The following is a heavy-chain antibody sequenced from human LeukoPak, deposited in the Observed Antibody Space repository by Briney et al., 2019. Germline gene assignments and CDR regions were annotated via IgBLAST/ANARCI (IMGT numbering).Heavy chain of an antibody. V-gene: IGHV4-59*01. J-gene: IGHJ3*02. Sequence: SETLSLTCTVSGGSISSYYWSWIRQPPGKGLEWIGYVYYSGSTNYNPSLKSRVTISVDTSKNQFSLKLSSVTAADTAVYYCARDLRRIRAFDIWGQGTMVTVSS. CDR1: GGSISSYY. D-gene: IGHD2-15*01. CDR2: VYYSGST. CDR3: ARDLRRIRAFDI.